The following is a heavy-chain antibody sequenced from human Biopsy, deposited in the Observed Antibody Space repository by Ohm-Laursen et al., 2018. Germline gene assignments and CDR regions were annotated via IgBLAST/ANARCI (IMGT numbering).Heavy chain of an antibody. CDR2: IRSGGDYM. Sequence: GSLRLSCAASGSTLSYYSMTWVRQAPGKGLEWVSSIRSGGDYMFYADSVKGRFTIPRDNAKNSLYLQMNSLRAEDTAVYYCARDQRGPSLLEAKLTPNYFDYWGRGSLVTVSS. CDR3: ARDQRGPSLLEAKLTPNYFDY. CDR1: GSTLSYYS. J-gene: IGHJ4*02. D-gene: IGHD1-1*01. V-gene: IGHV3-21*01.